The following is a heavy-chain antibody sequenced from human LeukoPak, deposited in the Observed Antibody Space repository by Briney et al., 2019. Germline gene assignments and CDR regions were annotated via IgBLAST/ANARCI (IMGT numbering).Heavy chain of an antibody. V-gene: IGHV3-74*01. J-gene: IGHJ4*02. Sequence: GGSLRLSCAASGFTFSIYWMHWVRQAPGKGLVWVSRINSDGSSTSYADSVKGRFTISRDNAKNTLYLQMNSLGAEDTAVYYCATGYCSSTSCYRPSDYWGQGTLVTVSS. D-gene: IGHD2-2*02. CDR2: INSDGSST. CDR3: ATGYCSSTSCYRPSDY. CDR1: GFTFSIYW.